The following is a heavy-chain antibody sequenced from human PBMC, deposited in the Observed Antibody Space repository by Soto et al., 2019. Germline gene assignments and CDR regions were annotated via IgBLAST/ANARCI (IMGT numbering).Heavy chain of an antibody. CDR1: GGSFSNYG. CDR3: ARESHEIEGVSVSVLCPFNWCDP. V-gene: IGHV1-69*06. Sequence: QVQLVQSGAEVKKPGSSVRVSCKTSGGSFSNYGISWVSQAPGHGLEWMGEINPVFGPANYARKFQGRLTITSARSPSTAYMDLTSLTSEDTAVYYCARESHEIEGVSVSVLCPFNWCDPWGQGTLVTVTS. D-gene: IGHD3-10*01. J-gene: IGHJ5*02. CDR2: INPVFGPA.